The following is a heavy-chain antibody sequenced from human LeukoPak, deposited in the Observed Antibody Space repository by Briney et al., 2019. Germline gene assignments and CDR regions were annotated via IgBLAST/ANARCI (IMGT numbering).Heavy chain of an antibody. D-gene: IGHD1-26*01. Sequence: GGSLRLSCAASGFTVSSNYMSWVRQAPGKGLEWVSVIYSGGSTYYADSVKGRFTISRDNSKNTLYLQMNSLRAEDTAVYYCARDVGNSGSYTGDYWGQGTLVTVSS. J-gene: IGHJ4*02. CDR1: GFTVSSNY. V-gene: IGHV3-53*01. CDR3: ARDVGNSGSYTGDY. CDR2: IYSGGST.